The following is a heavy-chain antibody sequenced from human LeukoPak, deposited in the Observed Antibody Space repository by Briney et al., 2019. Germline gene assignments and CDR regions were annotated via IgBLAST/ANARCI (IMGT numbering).Heavy chain of an antibody. CDR1: GGSISSDNW. D-gene: IGHD2-15*01. CDR2: IYYSGST. Sequence: SETLSLTCDVSGGSISSDNWWTWVRQPPGKGLEWIGYIYYSGSTNYNPSLKSRVTISVDTSKNQFSLKLSSVTAADTAVYYCARDRHCSGGSCYPYYFDYWGQGTLVTVST. V-gene: IGHV4-4*02. CDR3: ARDRHCSGGSCYPYYFDY. J-gene: IGHJ4*02.